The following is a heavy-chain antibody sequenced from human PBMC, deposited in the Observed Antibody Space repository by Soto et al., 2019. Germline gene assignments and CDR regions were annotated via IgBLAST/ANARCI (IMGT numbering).Heavy chain of an antibody. CDR2: RHYSGSA. V-gene: IGHV4-39*01. CDR3: VRTANWLDP. CDR1: GGSISSSSYH. Sequence: SETLSLTCTVSGGSISSSSYHWGWIRQPPGKGLEWIGNRHYSGSAYYNPSLKSRVTISVDTSKNQVSLKLSSVTAADTAVYYCVRTANWLDPWGQGTLVTVSS. J-gene: IGHJ5*02.